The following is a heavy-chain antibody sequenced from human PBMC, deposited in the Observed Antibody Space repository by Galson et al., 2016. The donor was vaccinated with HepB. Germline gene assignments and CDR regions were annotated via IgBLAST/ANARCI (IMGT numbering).Heavy chain of an antibody. CDR2: ISGSGGST. Sequence: SLRLSCAASGFTFSSHAMSWVRQAPGKGLEWVSGISGSGGSTYYADSVKGRFTISRDNPKNTPYVQMNSLRAEDTAVYYCAKGYGLFDYWGQGTLVTVSS. V-gene: IGHV3-23*01. CDR1: GFTFSSHA. J-gene: IGHJ4*02. CDR3: AKGYGLFDY. D-gene: IGHD1-14*01.